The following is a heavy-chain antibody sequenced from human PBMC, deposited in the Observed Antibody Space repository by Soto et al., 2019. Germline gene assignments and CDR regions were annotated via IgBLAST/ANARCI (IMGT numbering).Heavy chain of an antibody. D-gene: IGHD2-8*01. CDR2: IIPIFGTA. V-gene: IGHV1-69*13. CDR1: GGTFSSYA. Sequence: ASVKVSCKASGGTFSSYAISWVRQAPGQRLEWVGGIIPIFGTASYAQKFQGRVTITADESTSTAYMELSSLRSEDTAVYYCARYSGYCTNGVCYTDYYYYGMDVWGQGTTVTVSS. J-gene: IGHJ6*02. CDR3: ARYSGYCTNGVCYTDYYYYGMDV.